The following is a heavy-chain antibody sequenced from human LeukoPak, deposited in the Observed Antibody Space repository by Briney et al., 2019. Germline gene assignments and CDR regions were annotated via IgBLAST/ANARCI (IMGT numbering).Heavy chain of an antibody. Sequence: ASVKVSCKASVYTFTGYYMHWVRQAPGQGLEWMGWINPNSGGTNYAQKFQGRVTMTRDTSISTAYMELSRLRSDDTAVYYCAREYSGYRRMDVWGKGTTVTVSS. D-gene: IGHD5-12*01. CDR2: INPNSGGT. CDR1: VYTFTGYY. CDR3: AREYSGYRRMDV. V-gene: IGHV1-2*02. J-gene: IGHJ6*04.